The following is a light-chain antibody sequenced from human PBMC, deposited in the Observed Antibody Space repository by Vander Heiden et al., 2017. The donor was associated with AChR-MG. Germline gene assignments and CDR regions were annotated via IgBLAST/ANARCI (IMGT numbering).Light chain of an antibody. J-gene: IGKJ4*01. CDR2: KAS. V-gene: IGKV1-39*01. CDR3: QQTYTTPPT. CDR1: QSIGND. Sequence: DIQMTQSPSSLSASVGDRATITCRASQSIGNDLNWYQQKPGKAPTLLMFKASSLQSGVPSRFSGDGSGTDFTLTVSSLQPDDFASYYCQQTYTTPPTFGGGTKVEIK.